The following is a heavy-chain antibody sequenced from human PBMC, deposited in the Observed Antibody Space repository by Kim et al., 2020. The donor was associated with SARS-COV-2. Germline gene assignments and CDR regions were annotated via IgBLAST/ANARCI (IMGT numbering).Heavy chain of an antibody. Sequence: ASVKVSCKASGYSFTTYAIHWVRQAPGQRLEWMGWINAGSGDIKYSQNFRARVTITRDTSASTAYMELSSLRSEDTAVYFCARGFGLVWVGDLLPEREASFDSGREGPVVTVFS. CDR1: GYSFTTYA. J-gene: IGHJ4*02. V-gene: IGHV1-3*01. CDR2: INAGSGDI. CDR3: ARGFGLVWVGDLLPEREASFDS. D-gene: IGHD3-10*01.